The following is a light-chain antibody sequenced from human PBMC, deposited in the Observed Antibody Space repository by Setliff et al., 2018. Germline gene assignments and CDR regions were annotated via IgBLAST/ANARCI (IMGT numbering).Light chain of an antibody. J-gene: IGLJ1*01. V-gene: IGLV1-47*01. CDR1: SSNIRNNY. CDR3: AAWDDSLRGYV. Sequence: QSALTQPPSTSGPPGQRVAMSCSGSSSNIRNNYVYWYQQVPGTAPQLLIYNNDKRPSGVPDRFSGSKSGTSASLAISGLRSEDEADYYCAAWDDSLRGYVFGTGTKVTVL. CDR2: NND.